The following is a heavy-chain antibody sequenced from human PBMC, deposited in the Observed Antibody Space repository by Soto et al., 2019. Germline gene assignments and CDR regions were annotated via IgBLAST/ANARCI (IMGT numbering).Heavy chain of an antibody. CDR1: GYSFTSYD. CDR2: ISSYNGNT. D-gene: IGHD2-2*01. CDR3: ARDSGAAAIRSLDF. Sequence: ASVKVSCKASGYSFTSYDISWVWQAPEQGLEWMGWISSYNGNTNYAQMLQGRVTMTTDTSTSTAYMEVRSLTSDDTAVYYCARDSGAAAIRSLDFWGQGTLVTVS. V-gene: IGHV1-18*01. J-gene: IGHJ4*02.